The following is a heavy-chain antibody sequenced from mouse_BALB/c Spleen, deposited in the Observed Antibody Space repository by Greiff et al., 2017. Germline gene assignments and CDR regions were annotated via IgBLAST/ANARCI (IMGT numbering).Heavy chain of an antibody. Sequence: VQLKESGGGLVQPGGSLKLSCAASGFTFSSYGMSWVRQTPDKRLELVATINSNGGSTYYPDSVKGRFTISRDNAKNTLYLQMRSLKSEDTAMYYCAREVGTAPYYFDYWGQGTTLTVSS. CDR2: INSNGGST. J-gene: IGHJ2*01. V-gene: IGHV5-6-3*01. D-gene: IGHD1-2*01. CDR3: AREVGTAPYYFDY. CDR1: GFTFSSYG.